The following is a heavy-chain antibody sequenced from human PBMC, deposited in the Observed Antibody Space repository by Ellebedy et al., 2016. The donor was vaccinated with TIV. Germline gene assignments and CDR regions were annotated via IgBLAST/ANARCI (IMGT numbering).Heavy chain of an antibody. J-gene: IGHJ5*02. D-gene: IGHD3-3*01. Sequence: PGGSLRLSCKGSGYSFTSYWIGWVRQMSGKGLEWMGIVYPGDSDTSYSPSFQGQVPLSVDKSISTAYLQWSSLKASDTAIYYCARGANYDSWSAQGDWFDPWGQGTLVTVSS. V-gene: IGHV5-51*01. CDR1: GYSFTSYW. CDR3: ARGANYDSWSAQGDWFDP. CDR2: VYPGDSDT.